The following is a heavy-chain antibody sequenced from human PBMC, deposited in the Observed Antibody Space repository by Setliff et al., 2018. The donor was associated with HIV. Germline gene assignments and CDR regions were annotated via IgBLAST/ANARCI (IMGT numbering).Heavy chain of an antibody. V-gene: IGHV4-59*12. CDR1: SGSISSSY. CDR2: VHHSGST. J-gene: IGHJ6*02. D-gene: IGHD5-12*01. Sequence: SETLSLTCTVSSGSISSSYWTWIRQPPGQGLEWIGYVHHSGSTKYNASLKSRVTISVDKSKNQFSLKLSSVTAADTAVYYCASSSSDYDSGYYYGMDVWGQGTTVTVS. CDR3: ASSSSDYDSGYYYGMDV.